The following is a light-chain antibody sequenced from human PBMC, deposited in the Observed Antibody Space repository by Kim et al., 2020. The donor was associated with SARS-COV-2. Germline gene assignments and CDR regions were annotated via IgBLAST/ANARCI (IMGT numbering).Light chain of an antibody. CDR1: QGINHY. J-gene: IGKJ2*01. CDR3: QQYATYPYT. CDR2: DAS. Sequence: SASVGDRVTITCRAGQGINHYLAWFQQKAGEAPKSLIYDASSLHSGVPSKFSGSGSGTDFTLTISSLQPEDFATYYCQQYATYPYTFGQGTKLEI. V-gene: IGKV1-16*02.